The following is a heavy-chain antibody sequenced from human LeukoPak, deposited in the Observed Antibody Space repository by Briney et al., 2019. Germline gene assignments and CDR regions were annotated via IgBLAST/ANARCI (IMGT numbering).Heavy chain of an antibody. Sequence: GGSLRLSCAASGFTFSSYGMHWVRQAPGKGLEWVAVISYGGSNKYYADSVKGRFTISRDNSKNTLYLQMNSLRAEDTAVYYCASFYGDLSYWGQGTLVTVSP. CDR2: ISYGGSNK. D-gene: IGHD4-17*01. V-gene: IGHV3-30*03. J-gene: IGHJ4*02. CDR1: GFTFSSYG. CDR3: ASFYGDLSY.